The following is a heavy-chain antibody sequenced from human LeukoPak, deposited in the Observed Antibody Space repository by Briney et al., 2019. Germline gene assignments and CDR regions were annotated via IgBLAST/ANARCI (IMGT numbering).Heavy chain of an antibody. Sequence: GGSLRLSCAPSGFTFSSYGMHWVRQAPGKGLEWVAVIWYDGSNKYYADSVKGRLTLSRDNSKNTLYLQMDSLRAEDTAVYYCARDRGIAARRAWFDPWGQGTLVTVSS. D-gene: IGHD6-6*01. CDR1: GFTFSSYG. CDR2: IWYDGSNK. V-gene: IGHV3-33*01. CDR3: ARDRGIAARRAWFDP. J-gene: IGHJ5*02.